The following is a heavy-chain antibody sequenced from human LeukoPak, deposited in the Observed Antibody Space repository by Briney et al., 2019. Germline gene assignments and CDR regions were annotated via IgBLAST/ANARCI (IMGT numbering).Heavy chain of an antibody. CDR3: ARGTYSYGYAFDY. D-gene: IGHD5-18*01. CDR1: GYSFTSYW. J-gene: IGHJ4*02. CDR2: IYPGDSDT. V-gene: IGHV5-51*01. Sequence: GESLKISCKGSGYSFTSYWIGWVRQMPGKGLEWMGSIYPGDSDTRYSPSFQGQVTISADKSISTAYLQWSSLKASDTAMYYCARGTYSYGYAFDYWGQGTPVTVSS.